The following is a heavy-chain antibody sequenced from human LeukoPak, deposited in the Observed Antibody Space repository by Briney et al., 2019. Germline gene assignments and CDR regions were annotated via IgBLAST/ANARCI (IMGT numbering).Heavy chain of an antibody. CDR2: ISSSSSYI. D-gene: IGHD2-15*01. Sequence: PGGSLRLSCAASGFTFSSYSMNWVRQAPGKWLDLVSSISSSSSYIYYTDSVKGRFTISRDNAKNSLYLQMNSLRAEDTAVYYCARDSPGFDAFDIWGQGTMVTVSS. J-gene: IGHJ3*02. CDR3: ARDSPGFDAFDI. V-gene: IGHV3-21*01. CDR1: GFTFSSYS.